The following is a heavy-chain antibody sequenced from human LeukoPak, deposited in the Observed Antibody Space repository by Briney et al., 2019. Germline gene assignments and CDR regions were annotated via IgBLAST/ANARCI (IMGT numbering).Heavy chain of an antibody. D-gene: IGHD2-21*02. CDR1: GGSFSGYY. CDR2: INHSGST. V-gene: IGHV4-34*01. J-gene: IGHJ5*02. Sequence: SGTLSLTCAVYGGSFSGYYWSWIRQPPGKGLEWIGEINHSGSTNYNPSLKSRVTISVDTSKNQFSLKLSSVTAADTAVYYCARGPYCGGDCYYNWFDPWGQGTLVTVSS. CDR3: ARGPYCGGDCYYNWFDP.